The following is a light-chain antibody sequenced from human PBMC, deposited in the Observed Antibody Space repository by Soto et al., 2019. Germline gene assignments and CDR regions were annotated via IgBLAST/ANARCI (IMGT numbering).Light chain of an antibody. CDR1: QKISSSY. V-gene: IGKV3-20*01. CDR3: QQYGSSPYA. J-gene: IGKJ2*01. Sequence: EIVLTQSPGTLSLSPGERATLSCRASQKISSSYLAWYQQKPGQAPGLLIYGASSRATGIPDRFSGSGSGTDFTLTISRLETEDFAVYYCQQYGSSPYAFGQGTKLEIQ. CDR2: GAS.